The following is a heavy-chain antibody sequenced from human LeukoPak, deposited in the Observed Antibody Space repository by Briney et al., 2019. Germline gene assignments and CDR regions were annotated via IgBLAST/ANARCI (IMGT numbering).Heavy chain of an antibody. V-gene: IGHV3-23*01. CDR3: ARDSIYCRGTTCLLMDV. Sequence: PGGSLRLSCAASGFTFNTYAMSWVRQAPGKGLEWVSMITSGGRSTYYADSVKGRFTISRDNSRNTVYLQMDSLGAEDTAVYYCARDSIYCRGTTCLLMDVRGKGTTVTVSP. D-gene: IGHD1-7*01. CDR2: ITSGGRST. J-gene: IGHJ6*04. CDR1: GFTFNTYA.